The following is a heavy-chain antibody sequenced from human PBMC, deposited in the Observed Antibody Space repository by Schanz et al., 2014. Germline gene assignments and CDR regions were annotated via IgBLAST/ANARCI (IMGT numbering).Heavy chain of an antibody. CDR3: AKHVRSLTGNDY. CDR2: ISGSNGNT. J-gene: IGHJ4*02. V-gene: IGHV1-18*01. CDR1: GYTFISYG. Sequence: QVQLLQSGAEVKKPGASVKVSCKASGYTFISYGISWVRQAPGQGLEWLGWISGSNGNTNYTQKFQGRVTMTIDPYTSTAYMELHILTSEDTAVYYCAKHVRSLTGNDYWGQGTLVTVSS. D-gene: IGHD3-9*01.